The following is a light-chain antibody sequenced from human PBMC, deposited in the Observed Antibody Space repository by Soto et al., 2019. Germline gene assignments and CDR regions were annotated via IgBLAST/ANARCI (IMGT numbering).Light chain of an antibody. V-gene: IGLV1-40*01. Sequence: QLVLTQPPSVSGAPGQRVNISCTGSSSNIGAGYDVHWYQQLPGTAPKLLIYGNSNRPSGVPDRFSGSKSGTSASLAITGLQAEDEADYYCQSYDSSLSGSVFGGGTKLTVL. CDR3: QSYDSSLSGSV. J-gene: IGLJ2*01. CDR2: GNS. CDR1: SSNIGAGYD.